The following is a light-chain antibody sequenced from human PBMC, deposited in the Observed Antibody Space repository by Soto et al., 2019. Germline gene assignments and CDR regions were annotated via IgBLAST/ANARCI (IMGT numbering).Light chain of an antibody. CDR2: AAS. Sequence: DIQMTQSPSSLSASVGDRVTITCRASQSISSYLNWYQQKPGKAPKLLIYAASSLQSGVPSMFSGSGSVTDFTLTISSLQPEDFATYYCQHSYSTPFTFGGGTKLEIK. J-gene: IGKJ4*01. V-gene: IGKV1-39*01. CDR1: QSISSY. CDR3: QHSYSTPFT.